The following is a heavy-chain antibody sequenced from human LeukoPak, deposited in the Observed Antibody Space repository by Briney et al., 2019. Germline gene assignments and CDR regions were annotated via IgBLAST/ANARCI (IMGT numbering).Heavy chain of an antibody. J-gene: IGHJ4*02. CDR3: ARGSVGTPPPFDY. V-gene: IGHV3-30-3*01. CDR2: ISYDGSSK. CDR1: GFTFSSYA. D-gene: IGHD2-15*01. Sequence: EGSLRLSCAASGFTFSSYAIHWVRQAPGKGLDWVALISYDGSSKYYADSVKGRFTISRDSSTLYLQMNSLRTEDTAVYYCARGSVGTPPPFDYWGQGTLVTVSS.